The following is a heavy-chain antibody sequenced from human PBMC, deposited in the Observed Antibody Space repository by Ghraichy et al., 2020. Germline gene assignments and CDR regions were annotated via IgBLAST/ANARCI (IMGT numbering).Heavy chain of an antibody. Sequence: QTLSLTCAVYGGSFSGYYWSWIRQPPGKGLEWIGEINHSGSTNYNPSLKSRVTISVDTSKNQFSLKLSSVTAADTAGYYCARWVLTTVTTYYYYGMDVWGQGTTVTVSS. V-gene: IGHV4-34*01. CDR3: ARWVLTTVTTYYYYGMDV. D-gene: IGHD4-17*01. J-gene: IGHJ6*02. CDR1: GGSFSGYY. CDR2: INHSGST.